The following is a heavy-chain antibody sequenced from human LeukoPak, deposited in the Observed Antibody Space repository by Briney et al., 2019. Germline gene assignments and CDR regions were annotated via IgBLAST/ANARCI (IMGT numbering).Heavy chain of an antibody. J-gene: IGHJ4*02. V-gene: IGHV4-59*08. CDR3: ARAPCSGGSCQEGLDY. CDR1: GGSISSYY. D-gene: IGHD2-15*01. Sequence: SETLSLTCTVSGGSISSYYWNWIRQPPGKGLEWIGYIYYSGSTKYNPSLKSRVTITADTSKNQFSLKLSSVTAADTAVYYCARAPCSGGSCQEGLDYWGRGTLVTVSS. CDR2: IYYSGST.